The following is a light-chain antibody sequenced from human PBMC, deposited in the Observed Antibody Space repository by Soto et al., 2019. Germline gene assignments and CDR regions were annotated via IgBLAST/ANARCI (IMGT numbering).Light chain of an antibody. V-gene: IGLV1-44*01. CDR2: SND. J-gene: IGLJ3*02. CDR3: AAWDGSLDGSWV. Sequence: QSVLTQPPSASGTPGQRVTISCSGSSSNIGRNTVNWYQQLPGTAPKLLIYSNDQRPSGVPDRFSGSKSGTSASLAISGLQSEDEADYYCAAWDGSLDGSWVFGGGTKVTVL. CDR1: SSNIGRNT.